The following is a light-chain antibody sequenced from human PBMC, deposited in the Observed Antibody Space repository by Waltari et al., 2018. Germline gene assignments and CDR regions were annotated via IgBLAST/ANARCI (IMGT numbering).Light chain of an antibody. V-gene: IGLV7-43*01. J-gene: IGLJ3*02. CDR3: LLHYGGAQPWV. CDR1: TGAVTSGHH. CDR2: DTS. Sequence: QTVVTQEPSLTVSPGGTVTLTCASSTGAVTSGHHSNWFQQKPGHAPRALIYDTSNKQSGPPARFSGSLLGGSAARTLSGVQPEDEADYYCLLHYGGAQPWVFGGGTKLTVL.